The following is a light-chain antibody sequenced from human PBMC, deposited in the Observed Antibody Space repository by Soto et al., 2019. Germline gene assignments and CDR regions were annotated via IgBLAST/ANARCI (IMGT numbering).Light chain of an antibody. CDR3: QQYNDWPPWT. J-gene: IGKJ1*01. V-gene: IGKV3-15*01. CDR2: GAS. Sequence: EIVMTQSPATLSVSPGERATLSCRSSQSVDSHLAWYQQKPGQAPRLLIYGASTRATGIPARFSGSGSGTEYTLSISSLQPEDSAVYHCQQYNDWPPWTFGHGTKVEIK. CDR1: QSVDSH.